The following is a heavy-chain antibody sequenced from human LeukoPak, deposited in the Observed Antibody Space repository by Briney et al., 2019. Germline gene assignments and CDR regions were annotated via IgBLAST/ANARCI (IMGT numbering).Heavy chain of an antibody. V-gene: IGHV3-30*02. D-gene: IGHD1-26*01. Sequence: GGSLRLSYAASGFTFSTYGMHWVRQAPGKGLEGVAFIPYDGSNKYYADSLKGQFTITRDNSKNTLYLQMNSLRAEDAAVYYCAKGSLVGGTSRAFDMWGQGTMVTVSS. CDR3: AKGSLVGGTSRAFDM. J-gene: IGHJ3*02. CDR1: GFTFSTYG. CDR2: IPYDGSNK.